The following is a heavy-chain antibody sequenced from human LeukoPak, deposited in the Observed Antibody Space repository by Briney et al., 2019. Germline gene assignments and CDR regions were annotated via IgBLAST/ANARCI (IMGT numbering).Heavy chain of an antibody. V-gene: IGHV1-69*06. D-gene: IGHD3-10*01. CDR3: ARVPEGYYGSGSYYPLDY. J-gene: IGHJ4*02. CDR2: IIPIFGTA. CDR1: GGTFSSYA. Sequence: SVKVSCTVSGGTFSSYAISWVRQAPGQGLEWLGGIIPIFGTANYAQKFQGRVTITADKSTSTAYLELSSLRSEDTAVYYCARVPEGYYGSGSYYPLDYWGQGTLVTVSS.